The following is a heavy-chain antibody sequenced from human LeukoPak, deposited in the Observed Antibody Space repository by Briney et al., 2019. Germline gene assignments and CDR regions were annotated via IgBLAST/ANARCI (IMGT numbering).Heavy chain of an antibody. CDR2: IKSKTDGGTT. CDR1: GFTVSSNY. J-gene: IGHJ4*02. CDR3: TTALWFGGED. Sequence: PGGSLRLSCVASGFTVSSNYMSWVRQAPGKGLEWVGRIKSKTDGGTTDYAAPVKGRFTISRDDSKNTLYLQMNSLKTEDTAVYYCTTALWFGGEDWGQGTLVTVSS. V-gene: IGHV3-15*01. D-gene: IGHD3-10*01.